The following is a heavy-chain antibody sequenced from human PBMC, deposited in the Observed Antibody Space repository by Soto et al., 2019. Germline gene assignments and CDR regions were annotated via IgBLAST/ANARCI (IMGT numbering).Heavy chain of an antibody. CDR2: IIPIFGIP. V-gene: IGHV1-69*01. Sequence: QVQLVQSGAEMKKPGSSVKVSCKASGGIFSTYAISWLRQAPGQGLEWMGGIIPIFGIPNYAQRFQGRVTITADESTTTSYMELSRLKSEDTAVYYCARDRDDYGSGNYYNRIDFWGQGTLVTVSS. CDR1: GGIFSTYA. D-gene: IGHD3-10*01. J-gene: IGHJ4*02. CDR3: ARDRDDYGSGNYYNRIDF.